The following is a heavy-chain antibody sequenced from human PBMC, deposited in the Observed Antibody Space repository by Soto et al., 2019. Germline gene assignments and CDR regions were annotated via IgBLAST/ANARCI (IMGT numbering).Heavy chain of an antibody. Sequence: QVQLVESGGGVVQPGRSLRLSCAASGFTFSSYGMHWVRQAPGKGLEWVAVIWYDGSNKYYADSVKGRFTISRDNSKNTLYLQMNSRRAEDTAVYYCARDRLSRDYYYYGMDVWGQGTTVTVSS. J-gene: IGHJ6*02. CDR2: IWYDGSNK. CDR1: GFTFSSYG. V-gene: IGHV3-33*01. CDR3: ARDRLSRDYYYYGMDV. D-gene: IGHD6-6*01.